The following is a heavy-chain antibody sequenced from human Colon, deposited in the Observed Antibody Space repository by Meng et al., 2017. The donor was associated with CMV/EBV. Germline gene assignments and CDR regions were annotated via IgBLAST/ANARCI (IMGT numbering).Heavy chain of an antibody. D-gene: IGHD6-6*01. CDR3: AREYSSSSGRAFDI. CDR2: INWNGGST. V-gene: IGHV3-20*04. Sequence: GGSLRLSCAASGFTFDDYGMSWVRQAPGKGLEWVSGINWNGGSTGYADSVKGRFTISRDNAKNSLYLQMNSLRAEDTAVYYCAREYSSSSGRAFDIWGQGTMVTVSS. CDR1: GFTFDDYG. J-gene: IGHJ3*02.